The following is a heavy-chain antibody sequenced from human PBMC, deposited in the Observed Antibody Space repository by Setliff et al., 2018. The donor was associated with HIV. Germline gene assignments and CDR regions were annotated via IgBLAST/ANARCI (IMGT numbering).Heavy chain of an antibody. CDR1: GGSISSYY. CDR3: AGKGRYSGYDYDY. J-gene: IGHJ4*02. V-gene: IGHV4-59*08. CDR2: IYYSGST. Sequence: PSETLSLTCTVSGGSISSYYWSWIRQPPGKGLEWIGYIYYSGSTNYNPSLKSRVTISVDTSKNQFSLKLSSVTAADTAVYYCAGKGRYSGYDYDYWGQGTLVTVSS. D-gene: IGHD5-12*01.